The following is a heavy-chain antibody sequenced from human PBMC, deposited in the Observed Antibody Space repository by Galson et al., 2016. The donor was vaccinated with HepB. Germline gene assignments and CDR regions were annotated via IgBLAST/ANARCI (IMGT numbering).Heavy chain of an antibody. Sequence: ETLSLTCTVSGGSISSTDDYWGWIRQPPGKGLEWIGSIYYSGNTYYNSSLKSRVTISVDTSKNQFSLKVSSVTASDSAGYYWSRHDWRGGTDAFDIWGQGTMVSVSS. D-gene: IGHD2-21*01. V-gene: IGHV4-39*01. J-gene: IGHJ3*02. CDR1: GGSISSTDDY. CDR3: SRHDWRGGTDAFDI. CDR2: IYYSGNT.